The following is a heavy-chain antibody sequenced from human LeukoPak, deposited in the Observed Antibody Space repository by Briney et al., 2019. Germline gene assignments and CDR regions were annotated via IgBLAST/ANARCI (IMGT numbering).Heavy chain of an antibody. V-gene: IGHV3-48*03. CDR2: ISTSGSTI. CDR3: VRWGGSGPNAKLDY. CDR1: GFTFISYE. Sequence: GGSLRLSCAASGFTFISYEMNWVRQAPGKGLEWVSYISTSGSTIYYADSVKGRFTISRDNAGNLLYLQMNSLRAEDTAVYYCVRWGGSGPNAKLDYWGQGTLVTVTS. J-gene: IGHJ4*02. D-gene: IGHD6-19*01.